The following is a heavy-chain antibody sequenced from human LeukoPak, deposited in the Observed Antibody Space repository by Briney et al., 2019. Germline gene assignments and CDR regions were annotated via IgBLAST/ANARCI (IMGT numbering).Heavy chain of an antibody. CDR2: IYSGGIT. Sequence: SGGSLRLSCAASGFTVSSNYMNWVRQAPGKGLEWVSVIYSGGITDYADSVKGRFTISRDNSKNTVYLQMNSLRAEDTAVYYCARDRAAGCSGGSCYHNWFDPWGQGTLVTVSS. V-gene: IGHV3-53*01. J-gene: IGHJ5*02. CDR1: GFTVSSNY. D-gene: IGHD2-15*01. CDR3: ARDRAAGCSGGSCYHNWFDP.